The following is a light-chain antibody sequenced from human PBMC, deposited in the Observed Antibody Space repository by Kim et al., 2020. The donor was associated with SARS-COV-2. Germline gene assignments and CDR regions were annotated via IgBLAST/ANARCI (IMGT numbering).Light chain of an antibody. CDR2: GAC. Sequence: SPGERATPSSRASQSVSSSYLAWYQQKPGQAPRLLIYGACSRATGIPDRFSGSGSGTDFTLTISRLEPEDFAVYYCQQYGSSPMYSFGQGTKLEIK. CDR1: QSVSSSY. CDR3: QQYGSSPMYS. V-gene: IGKV3-20*01. J-gene: IGKJ2*03.